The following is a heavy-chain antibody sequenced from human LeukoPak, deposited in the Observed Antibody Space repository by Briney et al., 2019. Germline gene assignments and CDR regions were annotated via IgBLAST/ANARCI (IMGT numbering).Heavy chain of an antibody. CDR2: INHSGST. V-gene: IGHV4-34*01. J-gene: IGHJ4*02. CDR3: ARVGYYDSSGYYQKKEYYFDY. CDR1: GGSFSGYY. D-gene: IGHD3-22*01. Sequence: PSETLSLTCAVYGGSFSGYYWSWIRQPPGKGLEWIGEINHSGSTNYNPSLKSRVTISVDTSKNQFSLKLSSVTAADTAVYYCARVGYYDSSGYYQKKEYYFDYWGQGTLVTVSS.